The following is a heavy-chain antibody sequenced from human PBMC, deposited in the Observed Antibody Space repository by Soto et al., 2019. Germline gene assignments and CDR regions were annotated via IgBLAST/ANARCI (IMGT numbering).Heavy chain of an antibody. CDR3: ARDQGSYSSGWPNFDY. CDR2: INPSGGST. Sequence: ASVKVSCKASGYTFTSYYMHWVRQAPGQGLEWMGIINPSGGSTSYAQKFQGRVTMTRDTSTSTVYMELSSLRSEDTAVYYCARDQGSYSSGWPNFDYWGQGTLVTVSS. CDR1: GYTFTSYY. J-gene: IGHJ4*02. V-gene: IGHV1-46*03. D-gene: IGHD6-19*01.